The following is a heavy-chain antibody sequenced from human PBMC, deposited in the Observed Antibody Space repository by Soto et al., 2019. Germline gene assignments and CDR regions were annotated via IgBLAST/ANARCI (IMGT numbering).Heavy chain of an antibody. J-gene: IGHJ2*01. CDR3: AQTLGLAVAGPGRFDL. V-gene: IGHV1-69*14. CDR2: ITPTFGTA. D-gene: IGHD6-19*01. Sequence: QVQLVQSGAEVKKPGSSVKVSCKASGGTFSNYAISWVRQAPGQGLEWMGGITPTFGTANYAQKFQGRVTMTADKSMSTAYMELSRLRSEDTAVYYCAQTLGLAVAGPGRFDLWGRGTLVTVS. CDR1: GGTFSNYA.